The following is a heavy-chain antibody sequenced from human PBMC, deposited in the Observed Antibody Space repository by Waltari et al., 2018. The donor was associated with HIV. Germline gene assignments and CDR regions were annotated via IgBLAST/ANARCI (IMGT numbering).Heavy chain of an antibody. CDR2: IYSSGNT. V-gene: IGHV4-61*02. Sequence: QVQLQESGPGLVKPSQTLSLTYTVSGGAIRNGSYYCNWIRQPAGKGLEWIGRIYSSGNTNYNPSLKSRVTISVDTSKNQCFLKLSSVTAADTAVYYCARGRFEGYILYYYYGMDVWGQGTTVSVSS. CDR1: GGAIRNGSYY. J-gene: IGHJ6*02. D-gene: IGHD5-12*01. CDR3: ARGRFEGYILYYYYGMDV.